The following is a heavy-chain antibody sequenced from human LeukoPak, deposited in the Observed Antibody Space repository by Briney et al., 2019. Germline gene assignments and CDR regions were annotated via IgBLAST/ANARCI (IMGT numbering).Heavy chain of an antibody. CDR2: IKQDGTEK. Sequence: GGSLRLSCAASGFTFTTYWMSWVRQPPGKGLEWVANIKQDGTEKYHVDSVKGRFTISRDNAKNSLYLQMNSLRVEDTAIYYCAKVAHYYYGSESYYFFEHWGQGTPVTASS. V-gene: IGHV3-7*01. CDR3: AKVAHYYYGSESYYFFEH. J-gene: IGHJ4*02. CDR1: GFTFTTYW. D-gene: IGHD3-10*01.